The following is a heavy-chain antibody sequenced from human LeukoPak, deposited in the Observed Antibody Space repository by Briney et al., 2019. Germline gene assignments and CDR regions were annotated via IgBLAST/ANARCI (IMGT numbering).Heavy chain of an antibody. CDR1: GGSISSSNW. V-gene: IGHV4-4*02. CDR2: IYHSGST. J-gene: IGHJ4*02. Sequence: KPSETLSLTCAVSGGSISSSNWWSWVRQPPGKGREWLGEIYHSGSTNYNPSLKSRVTISVDKSKNQFSLKLSSVTAADTAVYYCAREEELRFLEWLFPLDYWGQGTLVTVSS. D-gene: IGHD3-3*01. CDR3: AREEELRFLEWLFPLDY.